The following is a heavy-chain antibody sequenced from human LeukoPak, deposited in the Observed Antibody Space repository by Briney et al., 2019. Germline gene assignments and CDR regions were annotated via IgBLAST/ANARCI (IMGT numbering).Heavy chain of an antibody. CDR3: ARVPTTKLGIKRYNWFDP. D-gene: IGHD7-27*01. CDR1: GGTFSSYA. CDR2: IIPILGIA. J-gene: IGHJ5*02. V-gene: IGHV1-69*04. Sequence: PVASVKVSCKASGGTFSSYAISWVRQAPGQGLEWMGRIIPILGIANYAQKFQGRVTITADKSTSTAYMELSSLRSEDTAVYYCARVPTTKLGIKRYNWFDPWGQGTLVTVSS.